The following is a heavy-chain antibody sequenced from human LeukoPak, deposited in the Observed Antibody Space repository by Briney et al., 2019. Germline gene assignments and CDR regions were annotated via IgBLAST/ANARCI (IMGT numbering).Heavy chain of an antibody. Sequence: ASVTVSCMASGYTFTSYGTSWVRPAPGQGVEWMGWISAYNGNTNYPQKLQGRGTITTDTFTSTAYTEPGSLNCAKPGVYYFARIRVTYYYYYMDVWGKGTTVTVSS. V-gene: IGHV1-18*01. J-gene: IGHJ6*03. CDR1: GYTFTSYG. D-gene: IGHD4-23*01. CDR3: ARIRVTYYYYYMDV. CDR2: ISAYNGNT.